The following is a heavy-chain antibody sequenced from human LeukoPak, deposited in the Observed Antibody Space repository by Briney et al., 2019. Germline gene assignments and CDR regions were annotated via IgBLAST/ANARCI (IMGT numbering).Heavy chain of an antibody. Sequence: ASVKVSCKASGYTFTSYGIIWVRQAPGQGLEWMRWISAYNGNTNYAQKLQGRVTMTTDTSTSTAYMELRSLRSDDTAVYYCASSSTPLDAFDIWGQGTLVTVSS. J-gene: IGHJ3*02. CDR2: ISAYNGNT. CDR1: GYTFTSYG. D-gene: IGHD2-2*01. CDR3: ASSSTPLDAFDI. V-gene: IGHV1-18*04.